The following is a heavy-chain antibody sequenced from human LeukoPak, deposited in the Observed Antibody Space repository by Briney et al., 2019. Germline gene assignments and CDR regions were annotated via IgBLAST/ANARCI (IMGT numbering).Heavy chain of an antibody. CDR2: IYYSGST. CDR1: GGSISSYY. V-gene: IGHV4-59*01. CDR3: ARARPRRWLRHENFDY. J-gene: IGHJ4*02. D-gene: IGHD5-12*01. Sequence: SETLSLTCTVSGGSISSYYWSWIRQPPGKGLEWIGYIYYSGSTNYNPSLKSRVTISVDTSKNQFSLKLSSVTAADTAVYYCARARPRRWLRHENFDYWGQGTLVTVSS.